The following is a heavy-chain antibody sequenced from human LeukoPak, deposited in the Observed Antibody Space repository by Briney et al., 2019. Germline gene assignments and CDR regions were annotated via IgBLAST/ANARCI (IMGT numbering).Heavy chain of an antibody. D-gene: IGHD2-2*01. CDR2: IYYSGST. CDR3: ARTRCTSISCLAHDAFDI. V-gene: IGHV4-39*07. Sequence: PSETLSLTCTVSGGSISRSSYYWGWIRQPPGKGLEWIGSIYYSGSTYYNPSLKSRVTISVDTSKNQFSLKLSSVTAADTAVYYCARTRCTSISCLAHDAFDIWGQGTMVTVSS. J-gene: IGHJ3*02. CDR1: GGSISRSSYY.